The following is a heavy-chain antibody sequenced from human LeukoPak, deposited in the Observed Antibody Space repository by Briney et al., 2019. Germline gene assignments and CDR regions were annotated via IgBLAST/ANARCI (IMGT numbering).Heavy chain of an antibody. V-gene: IGHV3-30*18. J-gene: IGHJ4*02. D-gene: IGHD6-19*01. Sequence: TGRSLRLSCAAYGFTFSNYGMHWVRQAPGKGLEWVAVISYDVSNKYYADSVKGRFTISRDNSKNTVYLQMNSLRAEDTAVYYCAKGYSGGWYYLDYWGQGTLVTVSS. CDR1: GFTFSNYG. CDR3: AKGYSGGWYYLDY. CDR2: ISYDVSNK.